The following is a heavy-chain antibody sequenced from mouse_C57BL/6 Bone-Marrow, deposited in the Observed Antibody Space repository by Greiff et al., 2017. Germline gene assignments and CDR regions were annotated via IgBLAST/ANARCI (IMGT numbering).Heavy chain of an antibody. V-gene: IGHV1-54*01. J-gene: IGHJ2*01. CDR1: GYAFTNYL. CDR3: ARSYSLYVDC. Sequence: VQLQQSGAELVRPGTSVKVSCKASGYAFTNYLIEWVKRRPGQGLEWIGVINPGSGGTNYNEKFKGKATLTADKSSSTAYMQLSSLTYEDSSVYYCARSYSLYVDCWGQGTTLTVSS. CDR2: INPGSGGT. D-gene: IGHD2-12*01.